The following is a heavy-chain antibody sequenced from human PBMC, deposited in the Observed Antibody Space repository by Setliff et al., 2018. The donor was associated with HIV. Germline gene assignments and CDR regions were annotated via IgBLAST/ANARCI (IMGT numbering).Heavy chain of an antibody. V-gene: IGHV3-30*03. Sequence: GSLRLSCAASEFTFSSYGMHWVRQAPGKGLEWVATTSDDGSNKYYADSVKGRFTISRDNSRNTLYLHMNSLRPEDTAVYYCASDYYASGSYGHWGQGTQVTVSS. CDR2: TSDDGSNK. J-gene: IGHJ4*02. D-gene: IGHD3-10*01. CDR3: ASDYYASGSYGH. CDR1: EFTFSSYG.